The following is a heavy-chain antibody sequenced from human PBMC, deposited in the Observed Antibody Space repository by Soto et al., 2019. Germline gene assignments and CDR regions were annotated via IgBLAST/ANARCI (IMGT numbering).Heavy chain of an antibody. Sequence: QVQLVESGGGVVQPGRSLRLSCAASGFTFSSYAMHWVRQAPGKGLEWVAVISYDGSNKYYADSVKGRFTISRDNSKNTLYLQMNSLRAEDTAVYYCARDTQDYYGSGSSDYWGQGTLVTVSS. CDR2: ISYDGSNK. D-gene: IGHD3-10*01. CDR3: ARDTQDYYGSGSSDY. V-gene: IGHV3-30-3*01. J-gene: IGHJ4*02. CDR1: GFTFSSYA.